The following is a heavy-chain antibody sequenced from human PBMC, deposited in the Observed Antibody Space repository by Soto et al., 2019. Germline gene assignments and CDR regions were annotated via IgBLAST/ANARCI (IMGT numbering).Heavy chain of an antibody. J-gene: IGHJ4*02. CDR2: IISDGSST. CDR1: GFTFSSYW. V-gene: IGHV3-74*01. CDR3: ARENSSSGRYFVY. D-gene: IGHD6-6*01. Sequence: PGGSLRLSCAASGFTFSSYWMHWVRQAPGKGLVWVSRIISDGSSTNYADSVKGRLTISRDNAKNTLTLQMNSLRAEDTAVYYCARENSSSGRYFVYWGQGTLVTVSS.